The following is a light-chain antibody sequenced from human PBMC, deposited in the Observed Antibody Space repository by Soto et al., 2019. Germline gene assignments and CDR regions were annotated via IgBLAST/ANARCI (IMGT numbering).Light chain of an antibody. CDR1: TSNIGSNG. J-gene: IGLJ1*01. V-gene: IGLV1-44*01. CDR2: SSN. Sequence: QSVLTQPPSASGTPGQRVTISCSGSTSNIGSNGVNWYRQLPGTAPKLLIYSSNERPSGVPDRFSGSKSGTSASLAISGLQSEDEADYYCAAWDDRLNGYVFGTGTQLTVL. CDR3: AAWDDRLNGYV.